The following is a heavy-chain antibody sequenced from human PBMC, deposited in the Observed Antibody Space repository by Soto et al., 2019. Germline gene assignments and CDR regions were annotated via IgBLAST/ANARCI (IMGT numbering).Heavy chain of an antibody. CDR2: ISYDGSNK. CDR1: GFTFSSYG. Sequence: SGGSLRLPCAASGFTFSSYGMHWVRQAPGKGLEWVAVISYDGSNKYYADSVKGRFTISRDNSKNTLYLQMNSLRAEDTAVYYCAKDLLNYGPGWFDPRGQGTLVTVSS. CDR3: AKDLLNYGPGWFDP. D-gene: IGHD1-7*01. V-gene: IGHV3-30*18. J-gene: IGHJ5*02.